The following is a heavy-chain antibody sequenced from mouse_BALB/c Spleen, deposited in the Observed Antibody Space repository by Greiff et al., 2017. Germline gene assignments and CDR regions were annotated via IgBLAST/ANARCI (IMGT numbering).Heavy chain of an antibody. CDR2: IYPGNSDT. Sequence: EVQLQQSGTVLARPGASVKMSCKASGYSFTSYWMHWVKQRPGQGLEWIGAIYPGNSDTSYNQKFKGKAKLTAVTSASTAYMELSSLTNEDSAVYYCTRRRDYDYGHYYAMDYWGQGTSVTVSS. V-gene: IGHV1-5*01. CDR1: GYSFTSYW. CDR3: TRRRDYDYGHYYAMDY. D-gene: IGHD2-4*01. J-gene: IGHJ4*01.